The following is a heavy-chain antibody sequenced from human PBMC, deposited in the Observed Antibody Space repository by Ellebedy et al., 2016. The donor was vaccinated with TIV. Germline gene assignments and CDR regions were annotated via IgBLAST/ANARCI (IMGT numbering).Heavy chain of an antibody. CDR2: IYPGDSDN. D-gene: IGHD3-16*01. CDR3: ARLGDAPYVYGQY. J-gene: IGHJ4*02. CDR1: GNTLTSHW. V-gene: IGHV5-51*01. Sequence: GGSLRLSXQGYGNTLTSHWIGWVRQMPGKGLEWIGIIYPGDSDNRYSPSLQGQVTMSVDNSIGTAYLQWNSLKASDTAMYYCARLGDAPYVYGQYWGQGTLVTVSS.